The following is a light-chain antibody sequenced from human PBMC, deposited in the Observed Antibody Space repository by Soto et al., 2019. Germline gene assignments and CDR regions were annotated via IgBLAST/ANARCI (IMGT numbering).Light chain of an antibody. CDR3: QQYGRLPLT. V-gene: IGKV3-20*01. Sequence: EIVLTQSPGTLSLSPGERDTLSCRARQSVISSYFAWYQHNPCQSPRLLLYGASSRATGIPDRFSGSGSATDFNRTISRLEPEDFAVHYCQQYGRLPLTFGGGTQGEIK. J-gene: IGKJ4*01. CDR2: GAS. CDR1: QSVISSY.